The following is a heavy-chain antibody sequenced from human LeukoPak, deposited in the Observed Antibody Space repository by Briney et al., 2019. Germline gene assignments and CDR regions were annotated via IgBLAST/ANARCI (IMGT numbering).Heavy chain of an antibody. CDR2: IIPIFGTA. Sequence: SVKVPCKASGGTFSSYAISWVRQAPGQGLEWMGRIIPIFGTANYAQKFQGSVTITTDESTSTAYMELSSLRSEDTAVYYCARGAGYCSGGSCYDYWGQGTLVTVSS. CDR3: ARGAGYCSGGSCYDY. J-gene: IGHJ4*02. D-gene: IGHD2-15*01. CDR1: GGTFSSYA. V-gene: IGHV1-69*05.